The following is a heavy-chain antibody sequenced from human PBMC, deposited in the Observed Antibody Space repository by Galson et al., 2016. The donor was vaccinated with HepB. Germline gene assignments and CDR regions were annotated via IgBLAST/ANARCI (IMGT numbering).Heavy chain of an antibody. CDR1: GFTFSSST. D-gene: IGHD3-16*02. J-gene: IGHJ5*02. V-gene: IGHV1-58*01. CDR2: IGVGGGDI. CDR3: AADYHDTYFDP. Sequence: SVKVSCKAPGFTFSSSTVQWVRQARGQRLEGIGGIGVGGGDISYEQKFQERVTITSDTSTSTAYMERSSLGSEDTAVYYCAADYHDTYFDPWGQGTLVTVSS.